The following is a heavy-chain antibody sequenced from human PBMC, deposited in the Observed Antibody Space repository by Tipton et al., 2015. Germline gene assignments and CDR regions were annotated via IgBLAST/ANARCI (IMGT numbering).Heavy chain of an antibody. CDR2: ISSSSSTI. Sequence: SLRLSCAASGFTFSSYSMNWVRQAPGKGLEWVSYISSSSSTIYYADSVKGRFTISRDNAKNSLYLQMNSLRDEDTAVYYCARDGAPAIYYDSSKSFFDFWGQGTLVTVSS. V-gene: IGHV3-48*02. D-gene: IGHD3-22*01. J-gene: IGHJ4*02. CDR3: ARDGAPAIYYDSSKSFFDF. CDR1: GFTFSSYS.